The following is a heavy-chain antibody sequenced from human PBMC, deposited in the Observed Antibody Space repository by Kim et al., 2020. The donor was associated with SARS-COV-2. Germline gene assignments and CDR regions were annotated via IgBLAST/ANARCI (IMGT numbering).Heavy chain of an antibody. D-gene: IGHD2-8*01. J-gene: IGHJ4*02. CDR1: GGSISSYQ. CDR3: ARAPRNGHFDS. CDR2: LYNSGNT. Sequence: SETLSLTCTVSGGSISSYQWSWIRQPPGKGLEWIGYLYNSGNTNYNPSFKSRVTILVDTSKNQFSLILTSVTAADTAVYYCARAPRNGHFDSWGQGVLVAVSS. V-gene: IGHV4-59*01.